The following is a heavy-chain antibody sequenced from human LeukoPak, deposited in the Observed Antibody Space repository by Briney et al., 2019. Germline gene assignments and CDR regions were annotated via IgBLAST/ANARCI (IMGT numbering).Heavy chain of an antibody. V-gene: IGHV3-23*01. J-gene: IGHJ4*02. CDR2: ISGSGYST. CDR3: AKCYFDISGHPGHFDS. D-gene: IGHD3-22*01. Sequence: GGSLRLSCAASGFTFSSYALSWVRQAPGRGLEWVSAISGSGYSTFYADSVTGRFTISRDNSKNTLYLQLNSLRAEDTAVYYCAKCYFDISGHPGHFDSWGQGALVTVSS. CDR1: GFTFSSYA.